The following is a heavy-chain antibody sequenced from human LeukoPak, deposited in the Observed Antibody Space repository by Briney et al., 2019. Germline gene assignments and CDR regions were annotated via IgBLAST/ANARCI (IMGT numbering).Heavy chain of an antibody. D-gene: IGHD6-13*01. CDR3: ARDIAATGTYTDY. CDR1: GFNFSSHA. CDR2: MSYDGTKQ. J-gene: IGHJ4*02. Sequence: GGSLRLSCAASGFNFSSHAMRWVRQAPGKGLEWVAVMSYDGTKQYYADSAKGRFTISRDNSKSTLYLQMNSLRTEDTAVYYCARDIAATGTYTDYWGQGTLVAVSP. V-gene: IGHV3-30-3*01.